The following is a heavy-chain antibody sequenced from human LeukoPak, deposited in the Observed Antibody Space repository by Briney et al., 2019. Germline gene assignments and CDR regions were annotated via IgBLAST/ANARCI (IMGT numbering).Heavy chain of an antibody. V-gene: IGHV3-48*03. D-gene: IGHD5-24*01. Sequence: GGSLRLSCAASGFTCSSYEMNWVRQAPGKGLEWVSYISSSGSTIYYADSVKGRFTISRDNAKNSPYLQMDSLRAEDTAVYYCARVGDGYNYDFDYWGQGTLVTVSS. CDR3: ARVGDGYNYDFDY. CDR2: ISSSGSTI. J-gene: IGHJ4*02. CDR1: GFTCSSYE.